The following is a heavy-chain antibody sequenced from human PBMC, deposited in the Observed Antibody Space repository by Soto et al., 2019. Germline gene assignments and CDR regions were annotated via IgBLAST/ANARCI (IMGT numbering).Heavy chain of an antibody. CDR1: GYSFTSYW. Sequence: GESLKISCKGSGYSFTSYWIGWVRQMPGKGLEWMGIIYPGDSDTRYSPSFQGQVTISADKSISTAYLQWSSLKASDTAMYYCARHGSSSLNYYYGMDVWGQGTTVTVS. V-gene: IGHV5-51*01. D-gene: IGHD6-13*01. CDR3: ARHGSSSLNYYYGMDV. J-gene: IGHJ6*02. CDR2: IYPGDSDT.